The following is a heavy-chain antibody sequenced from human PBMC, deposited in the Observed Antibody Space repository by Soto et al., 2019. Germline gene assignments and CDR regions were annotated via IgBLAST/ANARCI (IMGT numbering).Heavy chain of an antibody. CDR1: GGSVSNHY. Sequence: PSETLSLTCTVSGGSVSNHYWSWIRQPAGKGLEWLGRLYNDERTNYNPSLKSRVTMSIDTSKNQFSLKLSSVTAADTAVYYCARDHYYDSSGYYDYWGQGTLVTVSS. CDR2: LYNDERT. V-gene: IGHV4-4*07. CDR3: ARDHYYDSSGYYDY. J-gene: IGHJ4*02. D-gene: IGHD3-22*01.